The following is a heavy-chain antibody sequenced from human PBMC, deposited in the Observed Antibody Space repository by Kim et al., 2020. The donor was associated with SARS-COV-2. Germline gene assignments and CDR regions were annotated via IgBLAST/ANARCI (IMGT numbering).Heavy chain of an antibody. CDR1: GFTFSSYE. Sequence: GGSLRLSCAASGFTFSSYEMNWVRQAPGKGLEWVSYISSSGSTIYYADSVKGRFTISRDNAKNSLYLQMNSLRAEDTAVYYCAREGAAVGSPFDYWGQGTLVTVSS. CDR3: AREGAAVGSPFDY. D-gene: IGHD6-13*01. J-gene: IGHJ4*02. V-gene: IGHV3-48*03. CDR2: ISSSGSTI.